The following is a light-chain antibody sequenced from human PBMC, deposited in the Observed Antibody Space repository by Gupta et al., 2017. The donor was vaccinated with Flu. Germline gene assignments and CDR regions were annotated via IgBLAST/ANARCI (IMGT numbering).Light chain of an antibody. CDR2: EFS. V-gene: IGLV2-14*01. J-gene: IGLJ2*01. Sequence: ASVSASPGQSITISCTGTSSDVGGYNYVSWYQQHPGKAPKFMIFEFSNRPSGVSSRFSGSKSGNTASLTISGLQAEDEAIYYCSSYTSGSSVIFGGGTKLTVL. CDR3: SSYTSGSSVI. CDR1: SSDVGGYNY.